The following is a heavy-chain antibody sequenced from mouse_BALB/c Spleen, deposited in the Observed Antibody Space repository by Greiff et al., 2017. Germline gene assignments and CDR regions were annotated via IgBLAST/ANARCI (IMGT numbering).Heavy chain of an antibody. CDR3: ANYDYDGGYYAMDY. V-gene: IGHV1-84*02. D-gene: IGHD2-4*01. CDR1: GYTFTDYY. CDR2: IYPGSGNT. J-gene: IGHJ4*01. Sequence: VQLQQSGPELVKPGASVKISCKASGYTFTDYYINWVKQKPGQGLEWIGWIYPGSGNTKYNEKFKGKATLTVDTPSSTAYMQLSSLTSEDTAVYFCANYDYDGGYYAMDYWGQGTSVTVSS.